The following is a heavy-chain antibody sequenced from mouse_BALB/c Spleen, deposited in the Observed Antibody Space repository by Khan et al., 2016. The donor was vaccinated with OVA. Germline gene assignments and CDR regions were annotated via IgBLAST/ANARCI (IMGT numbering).Heavy chain of an antibody. Sequence: QIQLVQSGPELKKPGETVKISCKASGYTFTNYGMNWVKQAPGKGLKWMGWINTYTGPPTYAADFKGRFAFSLETSASTAYLQINNLKKEDTATYFCARSNSYWYFDVWGAGTTVTVSS. CDR1: GYTFTNYG. CDR2: INTYTGPP. D-gene: IGHD4-1*02. CDR3: ARSNSYWYFDV. V-gene: IGHV9-3-1*01. J-gene: IGHJ1*01.